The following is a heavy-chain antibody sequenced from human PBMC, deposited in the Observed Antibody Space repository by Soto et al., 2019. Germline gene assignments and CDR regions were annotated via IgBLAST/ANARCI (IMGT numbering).Heavy chain of an antibody. V-gene: IGHV3-21*01. Sequence: GGSLRLSCAASGVTXSSYSMNWVRQAPGKGLEWVSSISSSSSYIYYADSVKGRFTISRDNAKNSLYLQMNSLRAEDTAVYYCARDHGLSSYAFDIWGQGTMVPVSS. D-gene: IGHD2-15*01. CDR1: GVTXSSYS. CDR2: ISSSSSYI. CDR3: ARDHGLSSYAFDI. J-gene: IGHJ3*02.